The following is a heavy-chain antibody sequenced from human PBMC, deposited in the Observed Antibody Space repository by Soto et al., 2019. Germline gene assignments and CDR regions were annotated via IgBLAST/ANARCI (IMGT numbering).Heavy chain of an antibody. CDR1: GGSISSDY. CDR3: ARALRGVVVVAVREMDV. Sequence: QVQLQESGPGLVKPSETLSLTCSVSGGSISSDYWSWIRQPPGKGLEWIGYIYYTGSTNYNPSLTSRVTISVDTSKNQFSLNLRSVTAADTAVYYCARALRGVVVVAVREMDVWGQGTTVTVSS. J-gene: IGHJ6*02. V-gene: IGHV4-59*01. CDR2: IYYTGST. D-gene: IGHD2-15*01.